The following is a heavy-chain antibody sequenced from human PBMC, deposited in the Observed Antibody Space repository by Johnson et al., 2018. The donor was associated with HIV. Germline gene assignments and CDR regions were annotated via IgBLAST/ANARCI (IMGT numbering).Heavy chain of an antibody. D-gene: IGHD2-8*02. CDR3: ARGPGGFGAFDI. J-gene: IGHJ3*02. CDR1: GFTFSSYD. V-gene: IGHV3-13*01. Sequence: VQLVESGGGVVQPGGSLRLSCAASGFTFSSYDMHWVRQATGKGLEWVSAIGTAGDTYYPGSVKGRFTISRENAKNSLYLQMNSLRAGDTAVYYCARGPGGFGAFDIWGQGTMVTVSS. CDR2: IGTAGDT.